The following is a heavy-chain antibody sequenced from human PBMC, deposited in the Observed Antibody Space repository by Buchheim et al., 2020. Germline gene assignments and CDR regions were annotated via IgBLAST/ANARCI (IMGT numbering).Heavy chain of an antibody. J-gene: IGHJ4*02. Sequence: QVQLVQSGAEVKKPGASVKVSCKASGYTFTSHYMHWVRQAPGQGLEWMGIINPGGGSINYAQKFQGRLTMTRDTSTSTVYMELSSLRSEDTAVYYCAQSAHYYDSSPFDYWGQGTL. D-gene: IGHD3-22*01. V-gene: IGHV1-46*03. CDR1: GYTFTSHY. CDR3: AQSAHYYDSSPFDY. CDR2: INPGGGSI.